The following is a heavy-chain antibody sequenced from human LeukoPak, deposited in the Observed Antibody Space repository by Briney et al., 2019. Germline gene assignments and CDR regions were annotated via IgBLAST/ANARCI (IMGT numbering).Heavy chain of an antibody. CDR2: ISGNSGSL. CDR1: GFTFGDYA. Sequence: PGGSLRLSCTASGFTFGDYAMHWVRQAPGKGLEWVSGISGNSGSLGYADSVKGRFTISRDNARNSLYLQMNSLRTEDTALYYCAKVGGFQDWYFDFWGRGTLVTVSS. D-gene: IGHD4-23*01. CDR3: AKVGGFQDWYFDF. V-gene: IGHV3-9*01. J-gene: IGHJ2*01.